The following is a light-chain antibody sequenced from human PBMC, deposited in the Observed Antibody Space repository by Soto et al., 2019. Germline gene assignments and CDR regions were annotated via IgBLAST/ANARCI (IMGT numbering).Light chain of an antibody. J-gene: IGKJ4*01. V-gene: IGKV1-39*01. Sequence: DIQMTQSPSSLSASVGDGVTITCRASRSVSSHLNWYQQRPGKAPRLLIYAASILQSGVPSRFNGSGSGPNFTLTISSLQPDDFATYYCQQTYSTPLTFGGGTKVEIK. CDR1: RSVSSH. CDR3: QQTYSTPLT. CDR2: AAS.